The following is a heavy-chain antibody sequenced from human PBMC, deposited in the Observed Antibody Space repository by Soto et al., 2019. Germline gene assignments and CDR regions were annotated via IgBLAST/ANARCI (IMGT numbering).Heavy chain of an antibody. CDR2: IDPSDSYT. Sequence: LGESLKISCKGSGYSFTSYWISWVRQMPGKGLEWMGRIDPSDSYTNYSPSFQGHVTISADKSISTAYLQWSSLKASDTAMYYCARQGRITMVRGTPGMDVWGQGTTVTVSS. CDR1: GYSFTSYW. D-gene: IGHD3-10*01. J-gene: IGHJ6*02. CDR3: ARQGRITMVRGTPGMDV. V-gene: IGHV5-10-1*01.